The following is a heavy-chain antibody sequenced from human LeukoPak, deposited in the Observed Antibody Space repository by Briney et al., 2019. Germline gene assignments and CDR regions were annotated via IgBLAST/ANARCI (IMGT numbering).Heavy chain of an antibody. Sequence: GGSLRLSCAASGFTFSSYSMNWVRQAPGKGLEWVSSISSSSSYIYYADSVKGRFTISRDNAKNSLYLQMNSLRAEDTAVYYCARDDSSCLYYYGMDVWGQGTTVTVSS. D-gene: IGHD3-22*01. V-gene: IGHV3-21*01. CDR1: GFTFSSYS. CDR3: ARDDSSCLYYYGMDV. CDR2: ISSSSSYI. J-gene: IGHJ6*02.